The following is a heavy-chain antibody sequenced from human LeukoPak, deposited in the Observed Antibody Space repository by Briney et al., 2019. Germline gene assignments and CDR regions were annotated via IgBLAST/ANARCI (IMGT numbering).Heavy chain of an antibody. D-gene: IGHD2/OR15-2a*01. CDR2: LSDSGSRT. CDR3: AKAAGHGNRDDSFDI. J-gene: IGHJ3*02. V-gene: IGHV3-23*01. CDR1: GFTFRKSG. Sequence: GGSLRPSCAASGFTFRKSGMNWVRQAPGRGLAWVSGLSDSGSRTYYADSVKGRFTISRDNSRNTVFLQMNSLRVEDTALYYCAKAAGHGNRDDSFDIWGQGTMVTVSP.